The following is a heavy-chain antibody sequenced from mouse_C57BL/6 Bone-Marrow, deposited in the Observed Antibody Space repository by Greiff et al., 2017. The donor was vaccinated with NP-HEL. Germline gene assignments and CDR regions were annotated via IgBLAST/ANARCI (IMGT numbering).Heavy chain of an antibody. D-gene: IGHD1-1*01. Sequence: EVKLVESGGGLVKPGGSLKLSCAASGFTFSSYAMSWVRQTPEKRLEWVATISDGGSYTYYPDNVKGRFTISRDTAKNNLYLQMSHLKSEDTAMYYGARDRGGSSAYYYAMDYWGQGTSVTVSS. V-gene: IGHV5-4*01. CDR3: ARDRGGSSAYYYAMDY. J-gene: IGHJ4*01. CDR2: ISDGGSYT. CDR1: GFTFSSYA.